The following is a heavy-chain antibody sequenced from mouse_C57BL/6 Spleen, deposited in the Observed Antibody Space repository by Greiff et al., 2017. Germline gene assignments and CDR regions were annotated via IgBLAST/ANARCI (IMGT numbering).Heavy chain of an antibody. CDR1: GYTFTSYW. J-gene: IGHJ1*03. CDR3: ARKTWYFDV. CDR2: IDPSDSYT. V-gene: IGHV1-69*01. Sequence: QVQLQQPGAELVMPGASVKLSCKASGYTFTSYWMHWVKQRPGQGLKWIGEIDPSDSYTNYNQKFKGKSTLTVDKSSSTAYMQLSSLTSEDSAVYYCARKTWYFDVWGTGTTVTVSS.